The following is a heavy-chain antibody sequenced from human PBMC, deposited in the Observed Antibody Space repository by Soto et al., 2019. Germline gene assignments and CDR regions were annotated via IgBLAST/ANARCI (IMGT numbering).Heavy chain of an antibody. J-gene: IGHJ3*02. CDR1: GFTFSSYA. V-gene: IGHV3-30-3*01. D-gene: IGHD2-2*01. Sequence: GGSRRLSCAASGFTFSSYAMHWVRQAPGKGLEGVAVISYDGSNKYYADSVKGRFTISRDNSKNTLYLQMNSLRAEDTAVYYCARDYVGYCSSTSCYGGSGTDDFDIWGQGTMVPVS. CDR2: ISYDGSNK. CDR3: ARDYVGYCSSTSCYGGSGTDDFDI.